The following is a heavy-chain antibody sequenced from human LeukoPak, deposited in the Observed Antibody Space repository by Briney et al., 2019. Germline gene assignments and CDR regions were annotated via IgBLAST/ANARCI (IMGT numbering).Heavy chain of an antibody. Sequence: GGSLRLSCAASGFTFSSYEMNWVRQAPGKGLEWVSGLNWNGGSTGYADSVKGRFTISRDNARNSLYLQMNSLRTEDTALYYCATHSYYYGSGSYPHYLDYWGQGTLVTVSA. CDR2: LNWNGGST. V-gene: IGHV3-20*04. CDR3: ATHSYYYGSGSYPHYLDY. CDR1: GFTFSSYE. D-gene: IGHD3-10*01. J-gene: IGHJ4*02.